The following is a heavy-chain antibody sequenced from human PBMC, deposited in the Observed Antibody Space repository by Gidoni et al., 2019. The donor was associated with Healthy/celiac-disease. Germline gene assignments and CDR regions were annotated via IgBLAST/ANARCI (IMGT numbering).Heavy chain of an antibody. CDR3: ATGRVAAINWYFDL. Sequence: EVQLLESGGGLVQPGGSLRLPCVASGFTFSTSALSWVRQAPGKGLEWVSTTSASGANTNYADSVKGRLTISRDNSKSTLYMQMNSGKVEDTAVYYCATGRVAAINWYFDLWGRGTLVTVSS. J-gene: IGHJ2*01. V-gene: IGHV3-23*01. CDR1: GFTFSTSA. CDR2: TSASGANT. D-gene: IGHD2-15*01.